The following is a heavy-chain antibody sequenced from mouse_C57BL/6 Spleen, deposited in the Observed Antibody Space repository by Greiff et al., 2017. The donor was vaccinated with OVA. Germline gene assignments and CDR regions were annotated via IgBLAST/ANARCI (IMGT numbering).Heavy chain of an antibody. CDR1: GFNIKDYY. CDR2: IDPEDGET. Sequence: VQLKESGAELVKPGASVKLSCTASGFNIKDYYMHWVKQRTEQGLEWIGRIDPEDGETKYAPKFQGKATITADTSSNTAYLQLSSLTSEDTAVYYWGRSVSGSWCAYWGQGTLVTVSA. CDR3: GRSVSGSWCAY. V-gene: IGHV14-2*01. D-gene: IGHD3-2*02. J-gene: IGHJ3*01.